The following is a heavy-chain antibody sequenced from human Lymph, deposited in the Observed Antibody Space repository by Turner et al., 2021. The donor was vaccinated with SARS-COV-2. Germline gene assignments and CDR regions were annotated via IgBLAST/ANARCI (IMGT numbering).Heavy chain of an antibody. D-gene: IGHD3-10*01. CDR1: GFTFSSYG. V-gene: IGHV3-33*01. CDR3: ARDTLWFASLGAFDI. Sequence: QVQLVASGGGVVQPGRSLRLSCAASGFTFSSYGMHWVRQAPGKGLEWVAVIWFDGSNKYYADSVKGRFTISRDNSKNTLYLQMNSLRAEDTAVYYCARDTLWFASLGAFDIWGQGTMVTISS. CDR2: IWFDGSNK. J-gene: IGHJ3*02.